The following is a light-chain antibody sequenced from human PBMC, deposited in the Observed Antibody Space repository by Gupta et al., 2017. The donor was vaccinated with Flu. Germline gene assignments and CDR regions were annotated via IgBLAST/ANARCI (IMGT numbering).Light chain of an antibody. Sequence: TVRRASMTGTEGIYGDQQKPGSQQQSLLCHKSVPDKQDRCGAGSRVRGSNYDSGNAATLTISGIQAEDEADYYCQTWDSSTVVFGAGTKLTVL. J-gene: IGLJ2*01. CDR1: RASMTGTEG. CDR3: QTWDSSTVV. CDR2: HKSVPDK. V-gene: IGLV5-45*02.